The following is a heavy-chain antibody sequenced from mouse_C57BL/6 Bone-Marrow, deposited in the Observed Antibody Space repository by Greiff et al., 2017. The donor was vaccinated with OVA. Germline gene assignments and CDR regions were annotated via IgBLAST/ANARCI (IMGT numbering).Heavy chain of an antibody. CDR3: ARETTVVATDFDV. CDR1: GYTFTSYW. J-gene: IGHJ1*03. D-gene: IGHD1-1*01. V-gene: IGHV1-50*01. Sequence: QVQLQQPGAELVKPGASVKLSCKASGYTFTSYWMQWVQQRPGQGLEWIGEIDPSDSYTHSNQKFKGKATLTVDTSSSTAYMQLSSRTSEDSAVDYCARETTVVATDFDVWGTGTTVTVSS. CDR2: IDPSDSYT.